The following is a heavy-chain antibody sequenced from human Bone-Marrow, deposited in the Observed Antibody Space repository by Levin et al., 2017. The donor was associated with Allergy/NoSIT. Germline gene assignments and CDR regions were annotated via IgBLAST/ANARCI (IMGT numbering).Heavy chain of an antibody. D-gene: IGHD6-19*01. CDR3: ARHRPHYSSGGFGFDY. V-gene: IGHV4-39*01. Sequence: SQTLSLTCTVSGGSISSSSYYWGWIRQPPGKGLEWIGSIYYSGSTYYNPSLKSRVTISVDTSKNQFSLKLSSVTAADTAVYYCARHRPHYSSGGFGFDYWGQGTLVTVSS. CDR1: GGSISSSSYY. CDR2: IYYSGST. J-gene: IGHJ4*02.